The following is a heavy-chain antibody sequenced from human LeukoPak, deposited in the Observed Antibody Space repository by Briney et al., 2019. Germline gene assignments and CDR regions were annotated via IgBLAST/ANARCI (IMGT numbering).Heavy chain of an antibody. CDR1: GFTFSSYA. CDR2: ISGSGGST. J-gene: IGHJ4*02. D-gene: IGHD3-22*01. CDR3: ARDKGYDSSGYHDY. Sequence: GGSLRLSCAASGFTFSSYAMSWVRQAPGKGLEWVSAISGSGGSTYYADSVKGRFTISRDNAKNSLYLQMNSLRAEDTAVYYCARDKGYDSSGYHDYWGQGTLVTVSS. V-gene: IGHV3-23*01.